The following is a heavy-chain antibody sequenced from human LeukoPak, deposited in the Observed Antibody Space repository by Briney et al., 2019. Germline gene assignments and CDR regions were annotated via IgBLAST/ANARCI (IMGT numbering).Heavy chain of an antibody. CDR3: ARGPYSGTYYEDY. D-gene: IGHD1-26*01. J-gene: IGHJ4*02. CDR1: GYSFTGYY. Sequence: VSVKVSCKASGYSFTGYYMHWVRQAPGQGLEWMGWINPNSGGTKYAQKFQGRVTMTRDTSISTAYMELSSLTSDDTAVYYCARGPYSGTYYEDYWGQGTPVTVSS. CDR2: INPNSGGT. V-gene: IGHV1-2*02.